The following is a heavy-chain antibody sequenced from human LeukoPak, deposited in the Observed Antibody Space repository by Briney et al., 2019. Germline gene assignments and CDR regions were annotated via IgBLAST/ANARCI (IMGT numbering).Heavy chain of an antibody. V-gene: IGHV1-3*02. J-gene: IGHJ4*02. CDR1: GYSFTSYA. D-gene: IGHD1-20*01. Sequence: VASVKVSCKASGYSFTSYALHWVRQAPGQRLERMGWNNAGNGTTKYSQEFQGRITITRDTSASTAYMELSSLRSEDMALYYCARGTYNWAFDYWGQGTLVTV. CDR3: ARGTYNWAFDY. CDR2: NNAGNGTT.